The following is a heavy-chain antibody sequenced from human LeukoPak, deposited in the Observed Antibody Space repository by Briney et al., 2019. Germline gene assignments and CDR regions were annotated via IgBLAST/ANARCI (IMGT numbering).Heavy chain of an antibody. CDR2: IKSKTDGATT. V-gene: IGHV3-15*01. Sequence: PGGSLRLSCAASGFTFSNAWMSWVRQAPGKGLEWVGRIKSKTDGATTDYAAPVKGRFTISRDDSKNTLYLQMNSLKTEDTAVYYCTTDGANAFDIWGQGTMVTVSS. D-gene: IGHD3-16*01. CDR3: TTDGANAFDI. CDR1: GFTFSNAW. J-gene: IGHJ3*02.